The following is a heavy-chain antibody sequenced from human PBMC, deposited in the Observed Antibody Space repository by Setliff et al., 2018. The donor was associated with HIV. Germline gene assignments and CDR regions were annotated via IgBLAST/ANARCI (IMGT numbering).Heavy chain of an antibody. V-gene: IGHV1-46*01. Sequence: GASVKVSCKASGYTFTSYYMHWVRQAPGQGLEWMGIINPTGGRTNFAQKFQGRVTMTSDTSTSTVYMELNSLRSEDTAVYYCAIWELLGDWYFDLWGSGTLVTVSS. CDR2: INPTGGRT. CDR3: AIWELLGDWYFDL. D-gene: IGHD1-26*01. J-gene: IGHJ2*01. CDR1: GYTFTSYY.